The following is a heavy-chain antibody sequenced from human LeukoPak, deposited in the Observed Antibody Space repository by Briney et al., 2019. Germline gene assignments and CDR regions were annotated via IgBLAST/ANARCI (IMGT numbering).Heavy chain of an antibody. V-gene: IGHV3-9*03. D-gene: IGHD5-18*01. CDR2: IRWNSGSI. J-gene: IGHJ4*02. CDR1: GFTFDDYA. Sequence: PGRSLRLSCAASGFTFDDYAMHWVRQAPGKGLEWVSGIRWNSGSIGYEGSVKGRFTISGDNAKNSLYLQMNSLRAEDMALYYCAKDRHSNGGYSYGFDYWGQGTLVTVSS. CDR3: AKDRHSNGGYSYGFDY.